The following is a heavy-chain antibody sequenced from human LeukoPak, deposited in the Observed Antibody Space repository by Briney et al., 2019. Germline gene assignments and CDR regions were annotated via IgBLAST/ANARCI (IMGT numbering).Heavy chain of an antibody. CDR1: GFTFSSYG. CDR3: AKGYSLRFLEWSCDY. Sequence: PGGSLRLSCAASGFTFSSYGMHWVRQAPGKGLEWVAFIRYDGSNKYYADSVKGRFTISRDNSKNTLYLQMNSLRAEDTAVYYCAKGYSLRFLEWSCDYWGQGTLVTVSS. D-gene: IGHD3-3*01. CDR2: IRYDGSNK. V-gene: IGHV3-30*02. J-gene: IGHJ4*02.